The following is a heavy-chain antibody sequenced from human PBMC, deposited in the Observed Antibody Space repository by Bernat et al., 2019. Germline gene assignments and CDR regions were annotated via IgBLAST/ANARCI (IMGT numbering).Heavy chain of an antibody. V-gene: IGHV3-33*01. J-gene: IGHJ6*03. CDR1: GFTFSSYG. CDR2: IRHDGSGT. D-gene: IGHD6-6*01. Sequence: QVQLVESGGGVVQPGRSLRLSCVASGFTFSSYGMHWVRQAPGKGLEWVAVIRHDGSGTYYTDSVKGRFTISRDNSNNTLYLQMNSLRAEDTAVYSCARDGSSSYMDVWGKGTTVTVSS. CDR3: ARDGSSSYMDV.